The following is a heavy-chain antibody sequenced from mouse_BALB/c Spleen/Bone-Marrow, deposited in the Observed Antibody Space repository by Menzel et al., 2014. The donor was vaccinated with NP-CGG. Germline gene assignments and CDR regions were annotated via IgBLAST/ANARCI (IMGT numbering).Heavy chain of an antibody. V-gene: IGHV5-9-4*01. Sequence: EVKLVESGGGLVKPGGSLKLSCAASGFTFSSYAMSWVRQPPEKRLEWVAEISSGGSYTYYPDTVTGRFTISRDNAKNTLYLEMSSLRSEDTAMYYCARSPQRDYAMDYWGQGTSVTVSS. CDR3: ARSPQRDYAMDY. D-gene: IGHD3-2*02. J-gene: IGHJ4*01. CDR2: ISSGGSYT. CDR1: GFTFSSYA.